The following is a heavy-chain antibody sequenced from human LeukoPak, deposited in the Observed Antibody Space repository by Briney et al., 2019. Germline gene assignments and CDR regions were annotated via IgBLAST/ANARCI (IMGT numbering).Heavy chain of an antibody. J-gene: IGHJ2*01. CDR2: IGSAGDT. Sequence: HPGGSLRLSCAASGFTFSSYDMHWVRQATGKGLEWVSAIGSAGDTYYPDSVKGRFTISRENARNSFYLQMNSLRAGDTAVYYCARVLNFSRGTVTPLSNWYFDLWGRGTLVTVS. D-gene: IGHD4-17*01. CDR3: ARVLNFSRGTVTPLSNWYFDL. CDR1: GFTFSSYD. V-gene: IGHV3-13*04.